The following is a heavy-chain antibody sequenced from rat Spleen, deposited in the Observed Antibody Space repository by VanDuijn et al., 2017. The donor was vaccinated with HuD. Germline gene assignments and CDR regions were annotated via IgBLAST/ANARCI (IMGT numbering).Heavy chain of an antibody. CDR1: GFTFSDYA. CDR2: ISYDGSST. J-gene: IGHJ2*01. CDR3: TREGYYSGDGYYGYTDVYFDY. Sequence: EVQLVESGGGLVQPGNSLKLSCAASGFTFSDYAMAWVRQAPTKGLEWVATISYDGSSTYYRDSVKGRFTISRDNAKSTLYLQMNSLRSEETATYYCTREGYYSGDGYYGYTDVYFDYWGQGVMVTVSS. V-gene: IGHV5-29*01. D-gene: IGHD1-1*01.